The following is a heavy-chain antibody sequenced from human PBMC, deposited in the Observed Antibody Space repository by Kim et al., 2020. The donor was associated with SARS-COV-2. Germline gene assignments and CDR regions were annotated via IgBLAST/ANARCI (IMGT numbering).Heavy chain of an antibody. CDR2: INHSGST. CDR3: ARILRGSGSYYNVNWYYFDY. D-gene: IGHD3-10*01. Sequence: SETLSLTCAVYGGSFSGYYWSWIRQPPGKGLEWIGEINHSGSTNYNPSLKSRVTISVDTSKNQFSLKLSSVTAADTAVYYCARILRGSGSYYNVNWYYFDYWGQGTLVTVSS. V-gene: IGHV4-34*01. CDR1: GGSFSGYY. J-gene: IGHJ4*02.